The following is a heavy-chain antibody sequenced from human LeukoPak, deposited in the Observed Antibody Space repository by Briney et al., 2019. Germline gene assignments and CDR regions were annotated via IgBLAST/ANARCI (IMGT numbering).Heavy chain of an antibody. CDR1: GFTFSSYS. Sequence: PGGSLRLSCAASGFTFSSYSMTWVRQAPGKGLEWVSSISSSRSYRYYADSVKGRFTISRDNAKNSLYLQMNSLRAEDTAVYYCARVGCSGGSCYSGDYYYYYGMDVWGQGTTVTVSS. D-gene: IGHD2-15*01. CDR3: ARVGCSGGSCYSGDYYYYYGMDV. J-gene: IGHJ6*02. V-gene: IGHV3-21*01. CDR2: ISSSRSYR.